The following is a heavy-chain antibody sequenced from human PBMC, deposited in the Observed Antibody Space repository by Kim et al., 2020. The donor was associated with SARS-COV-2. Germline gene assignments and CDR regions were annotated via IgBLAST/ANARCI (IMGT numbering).Heavy chain of an antibody. CDR2: IYSGGST. D-gene: IGHD3-3*01. CDR3: ARVGVFGAASYFDY. Sequence: GGSLRLSCAASGFTVSSNYMSWVRQAPGKGLEWVSVIYSGGSTYYADSVKGRFTISRDNSKNTLYLQMNSLRAEDTAVYYCARVGVFGAASYFDYWGQGTLVTVSS. V-gene: IGHV3-53*01. J-gene: IGHJ4*02. CDR1: GFTVSSNY.